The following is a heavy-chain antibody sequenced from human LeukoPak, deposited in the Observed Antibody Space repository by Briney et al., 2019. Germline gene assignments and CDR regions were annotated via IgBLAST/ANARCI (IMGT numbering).Heavy chain of an antibody. J-gene: IGHJ4*02. Sequence: PSETLSLTCTVSGGSISSSYWSWIRQPPGKGLEWIGEVNLQGSTNYNPSLKSRVAISVDKSENHISLKLTSVTAADTAVYYCARDSTKDYWGQGTLVTVSS. CDR1: GGSISSSY. CDR3: ARDSTKDY. D-gene: IGHD2-8*01. V-gene: IGHV4-34*01. CDR2: VNLQGST.